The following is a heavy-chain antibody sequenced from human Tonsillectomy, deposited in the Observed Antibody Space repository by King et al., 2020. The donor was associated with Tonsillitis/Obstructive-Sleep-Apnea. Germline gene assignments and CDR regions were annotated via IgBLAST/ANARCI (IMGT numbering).Heavy chain of an antibody. V-gene: IGHV1-69*01. Sequence: VQLVESGAEVKKPGSSVKVSCKASGGTFSSYAISWVRQAPGQGLEWMGGIIPIFGTANYAQKFQGRVTITADESTSTAYMELSSLGSEDTAVYYCARDSCSGGSCYYGSKYYFDYWGQGTLVTVSS. J-gene: IGHJ4*02. CDR1: GGTFSSYA. D-gene: IGHD2-15*01. CDR3: ARDSCSGGSCYYGSKYYFDY. CDR2: IIPIFGTA.